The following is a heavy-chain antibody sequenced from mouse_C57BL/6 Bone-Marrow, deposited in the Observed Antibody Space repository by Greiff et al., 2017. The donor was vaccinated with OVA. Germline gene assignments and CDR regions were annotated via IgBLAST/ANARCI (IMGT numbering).Heavy chain of an antibody. J-gene: IGHJ4*01. D-gene: IGHD2-5*01. CDR3: ARKIYSNFSMDY. V-gene: IGHV1-64*01. Sequence: VQLQQPGAELVKPGASVKLSCTASGYTFTSYWMHWVKQRPGQGLEWIGMIHPNSGSSKYNEKFKSKATLTVDKSSSTAYMQLSSLTSEDSAVYYCARKIYSNFSMDYWGQGTSVTVSS. CDR2: IHPNSGSS. CDR1: GYTFTSYW.